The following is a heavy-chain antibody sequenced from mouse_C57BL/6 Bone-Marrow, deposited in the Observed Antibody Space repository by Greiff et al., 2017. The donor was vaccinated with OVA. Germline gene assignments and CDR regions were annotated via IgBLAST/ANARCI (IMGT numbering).Heavy chain of an antibody. D-gene: IGHD1-1*01. CDR1: GYTFIDYE. J-gene: IGHJ2*01. Sequence: VQLQQSGAELVRPGASVTLSCKASGYTFIDYEMHWVKQTPVHGLEWIGAIDPETGGTAYTQKFQGKAILTADKSSSTAYMELRSLTSEDSALYYCTRPFYGSSYEGYFDYWGQGTTLTVSS. CDR3: TRPFYGSSYEGYFDY. V-gene: IGHV1-15*01. CDR2: IDPETGGT.